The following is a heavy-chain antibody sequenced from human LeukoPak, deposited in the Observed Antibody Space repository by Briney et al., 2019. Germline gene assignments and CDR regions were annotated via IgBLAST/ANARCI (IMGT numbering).Heavy chain of an antibody. CDR1: GFTFSSFF. V-gene: IGHV3-21*01. J-gene: IGHJ4*02. CDR2: ISSSSSYI. D-gene: IGHD1-26*01. Sequence: GGSLRLSCAASGFTFSSFFMNWVRQAPGKGLEWVSSISSSSSYIYYADSVKGRFTISRDNAKNSLYLQMNSLRAEDTAVYYCARDSLQSSGNPDYWGQGTLVTVSS. CDR3: ARDSLQSSGNPDY.